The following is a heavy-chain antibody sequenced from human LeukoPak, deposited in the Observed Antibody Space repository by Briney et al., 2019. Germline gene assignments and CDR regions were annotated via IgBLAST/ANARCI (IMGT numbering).Heavy chain of an antibody. CDR2: IKSKTDGGTT. CDR3: TTETYYYDSSGYYDY. V-gene: IGHV3-15*01. D-gene: IGHD3-22*01. J-gene: IGHJ4*02. CDR1: GCTFSNAW. Sequence: PGGSLRLSCAASGCTFSNAWMSWVRQAPGKGLEWVGRIKSKTDGGTTDYAAPVKGRFTISRDDSKNTLYLQMNSLKTEDTAVYYCTTETYYYDSSGYYDYWGQGTLVTVSS.